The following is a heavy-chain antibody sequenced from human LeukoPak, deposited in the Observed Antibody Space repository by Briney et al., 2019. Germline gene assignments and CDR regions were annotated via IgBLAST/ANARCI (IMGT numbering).Heavy chain of an antibody. CDR2: IIPIFGTA. V-gene: IGHV1-69*13. D-gene: IGHD1-14*01. J-gene: IGHJ6*03. CDR3: ERGSESEGRYYYYYMDV. Sequence: GASVKVSCKASGGTFSSYAISWVRQAPGQGLEWMGGIIPIFGTANYAQKFQGRVTITADESTSTAYMELSSLRSEDTAVYYCERGSESEGRYYYYYMDVWGKGTTVIVSS. CDR1: GGTFSSYA.